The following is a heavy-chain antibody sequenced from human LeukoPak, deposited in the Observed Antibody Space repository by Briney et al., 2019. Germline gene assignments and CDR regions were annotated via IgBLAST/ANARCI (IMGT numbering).Heavy chain of an antibody. Sequence: PSETLSLTCTVSGGSISRSSYYWGWIRQPPGKGLEWIGSIYYSGTTHYNPSLKSRVTISVDTSKDQFSLRLSSVTAADTAVYYCATNAGHYSRTSCSWFDPWGQGSLVTVSS. J-gene: IGHJ5*02. CDR1: GGSISRSSYY. CDR2: IYYSGTT. D-gene: IGHD2-2*01. CDR3: ATNAGHYSRTSCSWFDP. V-gene: IGHV4-39*01.